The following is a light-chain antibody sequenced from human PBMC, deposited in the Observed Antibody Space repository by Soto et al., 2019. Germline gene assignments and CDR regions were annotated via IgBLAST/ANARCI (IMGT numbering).Light chain of an antibody. Sequence: QSVLTQPPSVSEAPGQRVTISCTGSSSNIGAGYEAHWYQQVPGTAPQLLIYENNNRPSGAPDRFSGSKSGTSASLAITGLQAEDEAEYDCQSYDSSLSGYVFGTGTKLTVL. J-gene: IGLJ1*01. CDR3: QSYDSSLSGYV. CDR2: ENN. V-gene: IGLV1-40*01. CDR1: SSNIGAGYE.